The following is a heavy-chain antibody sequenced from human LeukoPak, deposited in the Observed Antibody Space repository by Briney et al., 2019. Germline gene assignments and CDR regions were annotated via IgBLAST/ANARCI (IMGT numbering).Heavy chain of an antibody. D-gene: IGHD3-3*01. CDR2: IYSDDRT. CDR1: GFIISNNY. V-gene: IGHV3-66*01. J-gene: IGHJ4*02. Sequence: PGGSLRLSCAASGFIISNNYMSSVRQAPGEGLEWVSVIYSDDRTFYADSVKGRFTISRDSSKNILYIQMNSLRAEDTAVYYCARSIYGPFDSWGQGTLVTVSS. CDR3: ARSIYGPFDS.